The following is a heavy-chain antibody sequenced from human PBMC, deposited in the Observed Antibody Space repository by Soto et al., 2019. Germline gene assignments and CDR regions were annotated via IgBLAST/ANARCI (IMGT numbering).Heavy chain of an antibody. J-gene: IGHJ4*02. Sequence: QVQLVESGGGVVQPGRSLRLSCAASGFTFSSYGMHWVRQAPGKGLEWVAVISYDGSNKYYADSVKGRFTISRDNSKNKLYLQMNSLRAEDTAVYYCAKVSRRITMIVVVIDYWGQGTLVTVSS. D-gene: IGHD3-22*01. CDR3: AKVSRRITMIVVVIDY. V-gene: IGHV3-30*18. CDR1: GFTFSSYG. CDR2: ISYDGSNK.